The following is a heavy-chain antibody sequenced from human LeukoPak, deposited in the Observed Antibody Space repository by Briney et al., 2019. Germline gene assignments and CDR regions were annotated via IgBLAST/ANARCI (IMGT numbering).Heavy chain of an antibody. D-gene: IGHD3-3*01. CDR1: GFTFSNYW. CDR2: IYVDGRTT. CDR3: ARDGRFLEWLLDYGMDV. Sequence: GGSLGLSCVASGFTFSNYWMHWVRQPPGKGLVWVSRIYVDGRTTNYADSVKGRFTISRDNSRNTLYLQMNSLRAEDTAVYYCARDGRFLEWLLDYGMDVWGQGTTVTVSS. J-gene: IGHJ6*02. V-gene: IGHV3-74*01.